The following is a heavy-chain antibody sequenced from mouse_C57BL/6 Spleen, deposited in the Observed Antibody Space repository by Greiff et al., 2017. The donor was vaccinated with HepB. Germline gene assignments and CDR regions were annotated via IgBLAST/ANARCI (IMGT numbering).Heavy chain of an antibody. Sequence: QVQLQQPGAELVRPGSSVKLSCKASGYTFTSYWMDWVKQRPGQGLEWIGNIYTSDSETHYNQKFKDKATLTVDKSSSTAYMQLSSLTSEDSAVYYCARRLGRYYAMDYWGQGTSVTVSS. D-gene: IGHD4-1*01. CDR2: IYTSDSET. J-gene: IGHJ4*01. V-gene: IGHV1-61*01. CDR1: GYTFTSYW. CDR3: ARRLGRYYAMDY.